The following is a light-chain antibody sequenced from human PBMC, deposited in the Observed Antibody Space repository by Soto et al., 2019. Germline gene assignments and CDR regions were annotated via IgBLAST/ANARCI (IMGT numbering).Light chain of an antibody. CDR3: QQSYSTLST. V-gene: IGKV1-39*01. CDR2: AAS. J-gene: IGKJ3*01. CDR1: QSISSY. Sequence: EIQMTQSPSSLSASVGDRVTITCRASQSISSYLNWYQQKPGKAPKLLIYAASSFQSGVPSRFSGSGSGTDFNLTISSLQPEDFATYYCQQSYSTLSTFGPGTKVDIK.